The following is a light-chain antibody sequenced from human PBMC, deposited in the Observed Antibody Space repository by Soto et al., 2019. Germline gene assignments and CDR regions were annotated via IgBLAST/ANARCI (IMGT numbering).Light chain of an antibody. J-gene: IGKJ5*01. Sequence: IQNTQSPASLSSYLLDIVTITCRASQGISSYLAWYQQKPGKAPKLLIYAASTLQSGVPSRFSGSGSGTDFTLTISCLQSEDFATYYCQQYYSYPQITFGQGTRLEIK. V-gene: IGKV1-8*01. CDR1: QGISSY. CDR2: AAS. CDR3: QQYYSYPQIT.